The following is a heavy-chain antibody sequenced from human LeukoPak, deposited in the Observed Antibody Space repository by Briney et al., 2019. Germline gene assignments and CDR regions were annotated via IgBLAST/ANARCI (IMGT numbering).Heavy chain of an antibody. D-gene: IGHD6-13*01. CDR3: AREYSTNWYRSLRD. CDR2: ISHDGNSQ. Sequence: PGGSLRLSCAASGFTFSVFAMHWVRQAPGKGLEWVTLISHDGNSQYYADSVKGRFIISRDNSENTLYLQMNSLRPDDTAVYYCAREYSTNWYRSLRDWGQGTLVTVSS. CDR1: GFTFSVFA. J-gene: IGHJ4*02. V-gene: IGHV3-30-3*01.